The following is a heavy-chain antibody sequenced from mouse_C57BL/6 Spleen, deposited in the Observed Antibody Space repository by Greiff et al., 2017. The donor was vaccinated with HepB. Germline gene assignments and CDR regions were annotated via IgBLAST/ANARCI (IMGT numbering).Heavy chain of an antibody. CDR2: IYPGDGDT. V-gene: IGHV1-82*01. CDR3: ARSKKGYHWYFDV. J-gene: IGHJ1*03. Sequence: QVQLQQSGPELVKPGASVKISCKASGYAFSSSWMNWVKQRPGKGLEWIGRIYPGDGDTNYNGKFKGKATLTADKSSSTAYMQLGSLTSEDSAVYFCARSKKGYHWYFDVWGTGTTVTVSS. D-gene: IGHD1-3*01. CDR1: GYAFSSSW.